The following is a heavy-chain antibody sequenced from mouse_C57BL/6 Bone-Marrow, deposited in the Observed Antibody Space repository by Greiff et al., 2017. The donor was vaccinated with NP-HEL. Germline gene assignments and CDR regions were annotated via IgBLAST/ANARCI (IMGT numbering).Heavy chain of an antibody. CDR3: TRGGLRRRGFDY. CDR1: GFTFSSYA. Sequence: EVKVVESGEGLVKPGGSLKLSCAASGFTFSSYAMSWVRQTPEKRLEWVAYISSGGDYIYYADTVKGRFTISRDNARNTLYLQMSSLKSEDTAMYYCTRGGLRRRGFDYWGQGTTLTVSS. CDR2: ISSGGDYI. J-gene: IGHJ2*01. V-gene: IGHV5-9-1*02. D-gene: IGHD2-4*01.